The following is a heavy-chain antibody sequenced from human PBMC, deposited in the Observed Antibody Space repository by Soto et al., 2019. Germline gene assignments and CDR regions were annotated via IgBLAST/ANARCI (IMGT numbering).Heavy chain of an antibody. CDR1: GFTFIGYP. J-gene: IGHJ4*02. Sequence: QVQLVESGGGVSQPGGSLGPSCPAPGFTFIGYPVHWVGQAPGKGLEWVAVMSDDGSNKYYADSVKGRFTISRDNSKNTLYLQMNSLRAEDTAVYYCAREGVVMVTATLDYWGQGTLVRVSS. D-gene: IGHD2-21*02. CDR2: MSDDGSNK. CDR3: AREGVVMVTATLDY. V-gene: IGHV3-30-3*01.